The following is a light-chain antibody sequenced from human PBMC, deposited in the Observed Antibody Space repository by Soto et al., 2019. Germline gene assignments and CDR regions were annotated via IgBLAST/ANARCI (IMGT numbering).Light chain of an antibody. V-gene: IGKV1-5*03. J-gene: IGKJ3*01. CDR1: QSISSW. Sequence: DIQMTQSPSTLSASVGDRVTITCRASQSISSWLDWYQQKPGKAPKLLIYKASSLESGVPSRFSGSGSGTQFTLTISSLQPDDFATYYCQQPRAFGPGTKVDIK. CDR2: KAS. CDR3: QQPRA.